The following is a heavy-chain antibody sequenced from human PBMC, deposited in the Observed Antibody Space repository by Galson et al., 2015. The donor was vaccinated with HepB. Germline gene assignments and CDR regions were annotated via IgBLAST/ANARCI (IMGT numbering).Heavy chain of an antibody. J-gene: IGHJ5*02. Sequence: PALVKPTQTLTLTCTLSGFSINTRGVGVVWIRQPPGKALEWLAVIYWNDDKRYRSSLNSRLTITKDTSKNQVVLTMTNMDPVDTGTYYCAHRRESTSPDNWFDPWGQGTLVTVSS. CDR1: GFSINTRGVG. CDR3: AHRRESTSPDNWFDP. D-gene: IGHD2/OR15-2a*01. CDR2: IYWNDDK. V-gene: IGHV2-5*01.